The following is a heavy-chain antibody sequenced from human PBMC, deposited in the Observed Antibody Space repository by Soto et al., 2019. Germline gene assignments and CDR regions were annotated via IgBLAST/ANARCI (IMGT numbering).Heavy chain of an antibody. Sequence: SETLSLTCSVSGGSIKSYYWSWIRRPPGKGLEWIGYIFYSGSTNYIPSLKSRVTISLDTSKKQVSLKLSSVSAADTAVYYCATGILVSYYDGMDVWGQGTTVTVSS. CDR2: IFYSGST. D-gene: IGHD2-15*01. CDR1: GGSIKSYY. V-gene: IGHV4-59*01. J-gene: IGHJ6*02. CDR3: ATGILVSYYDGMDV.